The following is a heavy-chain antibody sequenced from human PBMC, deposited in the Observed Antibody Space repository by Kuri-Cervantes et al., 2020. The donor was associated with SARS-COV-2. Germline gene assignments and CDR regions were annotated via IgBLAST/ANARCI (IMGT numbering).Heavy chain of an antibody. CDR2: IDPSDSYT. Sequence: GGSLRLSCKGSGYSFTSYWISWVRQMPGKGLEWMGRIDPSDSYTNYSPSFQGHVTISADKSISTAYLQWSSLKASDTAIYYCAGTYSSSSPVYWGQGTLVTVSS. D-gene: IGHD6-6*01. V-gene: IGHV5-10-1*01. CDR3: AGTYSSSSPVY. CDR1: GYSFTSYW. J-gene: IGHJ4*02.